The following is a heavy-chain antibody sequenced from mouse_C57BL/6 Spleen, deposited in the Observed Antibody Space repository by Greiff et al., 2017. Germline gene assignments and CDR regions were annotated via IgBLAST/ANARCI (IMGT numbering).Heavy chain of an antibody. CDR1: GFTFSSYA. CDR3: ARDYGNDAMDY. CDR2: ISDGGSYT. J-gene: IGHJ4*01. Sequence: EVKVVESGGGLVKPGGSLKLSCAASGFTFSSYAMSWVRQTPEKRLEWVATISDGGSYTYYPDNVKGRFTISRDNAKNNLYLQMSNLKSEDTAMYYCARDYGNDAMDYWGQGTSVTVSS. V-gene: IGHV5-4*01. D-gene: IGHD1-1*01.